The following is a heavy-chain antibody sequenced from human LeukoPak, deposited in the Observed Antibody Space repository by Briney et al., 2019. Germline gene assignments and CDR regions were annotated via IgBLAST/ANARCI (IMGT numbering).Heavy chain of an antibody. V-gene: IGHV3-11*06. J-gene: IGHJ1*01. CDR3: ARQGLYDSSDFWTFQH. CDR1: GFIFSDYY. Sequence: GGSLRLSCAASGFIFSDYYISWIRQTPEKGLEWLSYISSSSGYKNYADSLKGRFTISRDNAKNSVYLQMNSLSAEDTAVYYCARQGLYDSSDFWTFQHWGQGTLVTVSS. D-gene: IGHD3/OR15-3a*01. CDR2: ISSSSGYK.